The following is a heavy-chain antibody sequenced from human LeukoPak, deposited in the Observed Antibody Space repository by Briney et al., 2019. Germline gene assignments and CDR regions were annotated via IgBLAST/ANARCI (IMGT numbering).Heavy chain of an antibody. D-gene: IGHD6-13*01. CDR3: ARMTGYSSSWYDY. V-gene: IGHV1-69*04. CDR2: IIPILGIA. Sequence: SVKVSCKASGGTFSSYAISWVRQAPGQGLEWMGRIIPILGIANYAQKFQGRVTITADKSTSTAYMELSSLRSEDTAVYYCARMTGYSSSWYDYWGQGTLVTVSS. J-gene: IGHJ4*02. CDR1: GGTFSSYA.